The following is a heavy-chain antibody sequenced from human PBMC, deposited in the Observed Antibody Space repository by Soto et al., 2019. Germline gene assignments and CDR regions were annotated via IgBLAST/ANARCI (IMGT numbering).Heavy chain of an antibody. Sequence: QVTLKESGPVLVKPTETLTLTCTVSGFSLSNARMGVSWIRQPPGKALEWLAHIFSNDEKSYSTSLKSRLTISKDTPKSQVVLTMTNMDPVDTATYYCARILKSPTQLCCISTSCRDWYFDLWGRGTLVTVSS. CDR1: GFSLSNARMG. V-gene: IGHV2-26*01. CDR3: ARILKSPTQLCCISTSCRDWYFDL. D-gene: IGHD2-2*01. J-gene: IGHJ2*01. CDR2: IFSNDEK.